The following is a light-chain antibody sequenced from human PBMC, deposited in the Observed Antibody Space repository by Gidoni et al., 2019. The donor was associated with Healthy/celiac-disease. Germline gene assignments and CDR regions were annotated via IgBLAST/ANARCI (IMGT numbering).Light chain of an antibody. CDR1: QSVSSN. V-gene: IGKV3-15*01. CDR3: QQYNSWPPWT. J-gene: IGKJ1*01. Sequence: EIVLTHSPATLSVSPGERATLSCRASQSVSSNLPWYQQKPDQAPRLLIYGASTRATGIPARFSGSGSGTEFTLTISSLQSEDFAVYYCQQYNSWPPWTFGQGTKVDIK. CDR2: GAS.